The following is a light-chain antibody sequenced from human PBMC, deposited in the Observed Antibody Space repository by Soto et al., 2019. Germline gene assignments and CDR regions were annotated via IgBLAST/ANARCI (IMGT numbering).Light chain of an antibody. CDR2: EVT. CDR1: TSDVGSYNL. Sequence: QSALTQPASVSGSPGQSITISCTGTTSDVGSYNLVSWYQHHPGKAPRLMIFEVTRRPSGVSNRFSGSKSGNTASLTISGLLAEDEADYYCCSHPGSSTHVVFGGGTKVTVL. CDR3: CSHPGSSTHVV. J-gene: IGLJ2*01. V-gene: IGLV2-23*02.